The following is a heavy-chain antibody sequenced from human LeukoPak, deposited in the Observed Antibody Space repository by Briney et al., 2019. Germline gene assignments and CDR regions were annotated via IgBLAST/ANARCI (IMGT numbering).Heavy chain of an antibody. Sequence: GGSLRLSCAASGFTFSSYSMNWVRQAPGKGLEWVSYISSSSSSTIYYADSVKGRFTISRDNAKNSLYLQMNSLRAEDTAVYYCAREAGYSYGYAHDAFDIRGQGTMVTVSS. CDR3: AREAGYSYGYAHDAFDI. CDR1: GFTFSSYS. J-gene: IGHJ3*02. V-gene: IGHV3-48*04. D-gene: IGHD5-18*01. CDR2: ISSSSSSTI.